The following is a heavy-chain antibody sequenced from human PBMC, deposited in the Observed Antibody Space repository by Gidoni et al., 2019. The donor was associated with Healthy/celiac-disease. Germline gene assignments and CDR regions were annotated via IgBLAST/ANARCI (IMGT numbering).Heavy chain of an antibody. CDR3: ARGVAAAAANWFDP. J-gene: IGHJ5*02. CDR2: INHSGST. CDR1: GWSFSGYY. V-gene: IGHV4-34*01. Sequence: QVQLQQWGAGLLKPSATLSLTCAVYGWSFSGYYWSWIRQPPGKGLEWIGEINHSGSTNYNPSLKSRVTISVDTSKNQFSRKLSSVTAADTAVYYCARGVAAAAANWFDPWGQGTLVTVSS. D-gene: IGHD6-13*01.